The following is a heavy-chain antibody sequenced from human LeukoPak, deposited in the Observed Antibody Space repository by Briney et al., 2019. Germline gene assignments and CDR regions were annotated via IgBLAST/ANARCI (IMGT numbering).Heavy chain of an antibody. CDR1: GYTFTSYG. Sequence: ASVKVSCKASGYTFTSYGISWVRQATGQGLEWMGWMNPNSGNTGYAQKFQGRVTMTRNTSISTAYMELSSLRSEDTAVYYCASLGVSSGWGFDYWGQGTLVTVSS. J-gene: IGHJ4*02. CDR3: ASLGVSSGWGFDY. CDR2: MNPNSGNT. D-gene: IGHD6-19*01. V-gene: IGHV1-8*02.